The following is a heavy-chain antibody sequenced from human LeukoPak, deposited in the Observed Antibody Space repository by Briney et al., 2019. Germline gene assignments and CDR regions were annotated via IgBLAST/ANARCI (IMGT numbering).Heavy chain of an antibody. CDR1: GGSISSYY. Sequence: SETLSLTCTASGGSISSYYWSWIRQPAGKGLEWIGRIYTSGSTNYNPSLKSRVTMSVDTSKNQFSLKLSSVTAADTAVYYCARGYILAAAGTYYYYYMDVWGKGTTVTVSS. V-gene: IGHV4-4*07. J-gene: IGHJ6*03. CDR3: ARGYILAAAGTYYYYYMDV. CDR2: IYTSGST. D-gene: IGHD6-13*01.